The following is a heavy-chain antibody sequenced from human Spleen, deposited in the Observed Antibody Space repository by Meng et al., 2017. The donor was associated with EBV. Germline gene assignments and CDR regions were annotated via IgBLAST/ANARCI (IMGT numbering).Heavy chain of an antibody. J-gene: IGHJ4*02. CDR3: ARVGYDSSGPVPFDY. V-gene: IGHV4-30-4*01. CDR1: GSSISSCGHF. D-gene: IGHD3-22*01. CDR2: IYYSGST. Sequence: QVQVRESSPRLVKPARTLSLACAVSGSSISSCGHFWSWILQPPVNGLEWIGYIYYSGSTNYNPSLKSRVIILVDTSNNQFSLELSSVTTADTAVYYCARVGYDSSGPVPFDYWGQGTLVTVSS.